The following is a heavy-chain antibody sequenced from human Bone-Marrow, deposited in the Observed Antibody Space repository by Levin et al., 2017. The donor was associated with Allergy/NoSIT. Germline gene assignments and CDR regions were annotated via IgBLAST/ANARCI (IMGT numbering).Heavy chain of an antibody. Sequence: SETLSLTCTVSGGSISSTGYSWNWIRHPPGKDLEWIGYIFHTGSTYYNPSLKSRVTLSIDKSKNQFSLNLSSVTAADTAVYFCARGDMSTTRPFDYWGQGTLVTVSS. D-gene: IGHD5-24*01. J-gene: IGHJ4*02. CDR3: ARGDMSTTRPFDY. CDR1: GGSISSTGYS. V-gene: IGHV4-30-2*01. CDR2: IFHTGST.